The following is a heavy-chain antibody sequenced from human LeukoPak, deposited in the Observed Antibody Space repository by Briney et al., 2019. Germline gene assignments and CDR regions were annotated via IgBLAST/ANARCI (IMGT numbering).Heavy chain of an antibody. J-gene: IGHJ4*02. CDR1: GFTFDDYA. D-gene: IGHD5-24*01. CDR2: IRWNSGSI. Sequence: GRSLRLSCAASGFTFDDYAMHWVRQAPGKGLEWVSGIRWNSGSIGYADSVKGRFTISRDNAKNSLYLQMNSLRAEDTALYYCAKIPGDGYNSGFDYWGQGTLVTVSS. CDR3: AKIPGDGYNSGFDY. V-gene: IGHV3-9*01.